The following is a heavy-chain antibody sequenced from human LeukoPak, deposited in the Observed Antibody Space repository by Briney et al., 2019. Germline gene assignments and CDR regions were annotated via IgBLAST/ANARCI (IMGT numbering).Heavy chain of an antibody. CDR1: GYTLTGLS. J-gene: IGHJ4*02. Sequence: ASVKVSCKVSGYTLTGLSMHWVRQAPGKGLEWMGGFDPEDGETIYAQKFQGRVIMTEDTSTDTAYMELSSLRSEDTAVYYCATVNYYGSGSPRGLPDYWGQGTLVTVSS. V-gene: IGHV1-24*01. CDR3: ATVNYYGSGSPRGLPDY. D-gene: IGHD3-10*01. CDR2: FDPEDGET.